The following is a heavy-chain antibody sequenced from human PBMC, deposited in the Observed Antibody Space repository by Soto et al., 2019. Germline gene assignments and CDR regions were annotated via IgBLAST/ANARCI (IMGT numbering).Heavy chain of an antibody. CDR1: GCSIRNVE. J-gene: IGHJ4*01. V-gene: IGHV4-59*07. CDR2: IFHSGNA. D-gene: IGHD2-15*01. Sequence: PXDTLSLTSSVSGCSIRNVEWSWIRQSPGKRLEWIGFIFHSGNAKYNPSLKSRVTMSIDTSRNQISLSLDSVAAADTAIYFCARAHAPTLPFDSWGQGTLVTVSS. CDR3: ARAHAPTLPFDS.